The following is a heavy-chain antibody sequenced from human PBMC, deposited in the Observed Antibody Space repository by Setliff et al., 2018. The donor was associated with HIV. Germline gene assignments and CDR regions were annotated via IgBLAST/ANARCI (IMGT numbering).Heavy chain of an antibody. CDR3: ARTTSLFPGIAAAEPWNYYYYMDV. J-gene: IGHJ6*03. Sequence: SETLSLTCNVSGGSISSSGHYWSWIRQHPDKGLEWMAYITYSGSRYYRPSLKSRLTISVGTSKNQFSLKLSSVTAADTAMYFCARTTSLFPGIAAAEPWNYYYYMDVWAKGTTVTSP. CDR2: ITYSGSR. V-gene: IGHV4-31*03. D-gene: IGHD6-13*01. CDR1: GGSISSSGHY.